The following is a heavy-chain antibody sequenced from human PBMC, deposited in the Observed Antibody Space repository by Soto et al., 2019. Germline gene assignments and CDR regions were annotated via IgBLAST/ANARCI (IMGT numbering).Heavy chain of an antibody. CDR1: GGTFSSYA. Sequence: QVQLVQSGAEVKKPGSSVKVSCKASGGTFSSYAISWVRQAPGQGLEWMGGIIPLFGTADYAQKFQGRVAIIADQSKSPAYMELSSLRSEDTAVYYCASHSVSSPEGRYHYGMDVWGQGTTVTVSS. V-gene: IGHV1-69*12. CDR2: IIPLFGTA. D-gene: IGHD1-26*01. J-gene: IGHJ6*02. CDR3: ASHSVSSPEGRYHYGMDV.